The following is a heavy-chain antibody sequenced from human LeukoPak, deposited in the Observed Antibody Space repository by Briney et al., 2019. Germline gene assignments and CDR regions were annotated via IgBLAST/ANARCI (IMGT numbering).Heavy chain of an antibody. J-gene: IGHJ4*02. V-gene: IGHV1-69*05. Sequence: SVKVSCKASGGTFSSYAISWVRQAPGQGLEWMGRIIPIFGTANYAQKFQGRVTITTDESTSTAYMELSSLRSEDTAVYYCARSPFNYDILTGYYPDYWGQGTLVTVSS. CDR1: GGTFSSYA. CDR3: ARSPFNYDILTGYYPDY. D-gene: IGHD3-9*01. CDR2: IIPIFGTA.